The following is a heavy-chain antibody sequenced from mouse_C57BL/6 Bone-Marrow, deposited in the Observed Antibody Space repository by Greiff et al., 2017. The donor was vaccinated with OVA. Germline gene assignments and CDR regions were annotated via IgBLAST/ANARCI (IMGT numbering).Heavy chain of an antibody. D-gene: IGHD1-1*01. CDR2: IDPSDSET. J-gene: IGHJ3*01. CDR3: ARPNYYGSSPWFAY. Sequence: GEERGREGGGGKRGGKEEGDRGNRYGRQGVKQRPIQGLEWIGNIDPSDSETHYNQKFKDKATLTVDKSSSTAYMQLSSLTSEDSAVYYCARPNYYGSSPWFAYWGQGTLVTVSA. V-gene: IGHV1-52*01. CDR1: GDRGNRYG.